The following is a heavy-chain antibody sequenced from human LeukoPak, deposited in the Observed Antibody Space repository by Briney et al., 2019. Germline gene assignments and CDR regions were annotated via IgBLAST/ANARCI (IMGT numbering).Heavy chain of an antibody. CDR2: IYTSGST. CDR3: ASDFWSGYYDY. J-gene: IGHJ4*02. CDR1: GGSISSGSYY. Sequence: SSETLSLTCTVSGGSISSGSYYWSWIRQPAGKGLEWIGRIYTSGSTNYNPSLKSRVTISVDTSKNQFSLKLSSVTAADTAVYYCASDFWSGYYDYWGQGTLVTVSS. D-gene: IGHD3-3*01. V-gene: IGHV4-61*02.